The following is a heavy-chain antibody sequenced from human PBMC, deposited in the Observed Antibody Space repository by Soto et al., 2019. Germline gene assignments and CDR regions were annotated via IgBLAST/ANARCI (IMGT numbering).Heavy chain of an antibody. CDR1: GGSFSGYY. D-gene: IGHD4-4*01. J-gene: IGHJ6*03. Sequence: SETLSLTCAVYGGSFSGYYWSWIRQPPGKGLEWIGEINHSGSTNYNPSLKSRVTISVDTSKNQFSLKLSSVTAADTAVYYCARVYSNPYYYYYYYMDVWGKGTTVTVSS. V-gene: IGHV4-34*01. CDR2: INHSGST. CDR3: ARVYSNPYYYYYYYMDV.